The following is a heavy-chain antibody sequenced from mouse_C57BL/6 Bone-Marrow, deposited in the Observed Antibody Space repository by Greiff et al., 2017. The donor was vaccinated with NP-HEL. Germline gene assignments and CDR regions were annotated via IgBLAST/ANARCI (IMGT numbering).Heavy chain of an antibody. V-gene: IGHV5-2*03. CDR3: ERHGSFYAMDY. J-gene: IGHJ4*01. CDR2: INSDGGST. Sequence: EVKLEESGGGLVQPGESLKLSCESNEYEFPSHDMSWVRKTPEKRLELVAAINSDGGSTYYPDTMERRFIISRDNTKKTLYLQMSSLRSEDTALYYFERHGSFYAMDYWGKGTSVTVSS. CDR1: EYEFPSHD.